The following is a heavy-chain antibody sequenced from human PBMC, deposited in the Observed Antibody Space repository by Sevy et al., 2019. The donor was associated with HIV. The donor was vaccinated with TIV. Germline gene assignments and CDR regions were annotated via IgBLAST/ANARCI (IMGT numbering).Heavy chain of an antibody. CDR2: ISAYNGNT. CDR1: DYTFSTQG. Sequence: ASVKVSCKASDYTFSTQGFNWVRQAPGQGLEWMGWISAYNGNTKYAQKFQCRVTMTTDTSTRTAYMELRSLTSDDTAVYYCARDWAPGYYYDAIGVKRDYYFDYWGQGTLVTVSS. CDR3: ARDWAPGYYYDAIGVKRDYYFDY. J-gene: IGHJ4*02. D-gene: IGHD3-22*01. V-gene: IGHV1-18*01.